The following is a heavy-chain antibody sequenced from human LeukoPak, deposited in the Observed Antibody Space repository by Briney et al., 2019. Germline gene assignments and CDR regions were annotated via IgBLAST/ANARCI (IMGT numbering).Heavy chain of an antibody. J-gene: IGHJ6*02. CDR1: GGSISSSSYY. V-gene: IGHV4-39*01. CDR2: IYYSGST. CDR3: ASYYGSGSSYYGMDV. Sequence: TSETLSLTCTVSGGSISSSSYYWGWIRQPPGKGLEWIGSIYYSGSTYYNPSLKSRVTISVDTSKNQFSLKLSSMTAADTAVYYCASYYGSGSSYYGMDVWGQGTTVTVSS. D-gene: IGHD3-10*01.